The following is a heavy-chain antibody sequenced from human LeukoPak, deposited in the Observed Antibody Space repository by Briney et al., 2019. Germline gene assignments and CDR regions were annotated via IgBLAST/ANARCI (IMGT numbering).Heavy chain of an antibody. V-gene: IGHV1-2*02. J-gene: IGHJ5*02. CDR3: TLAAADGNHWFDP. D-gene: IGHD6-13*01. CDR1: GYTFTGYY. CDR2: INPNSGGT. Sequence: ASVKVSCKASGYTFTGYYMHWVRQAPGQGLEWMGWINPNSGGTNYAQKFQGRVTMTRDTSISTAYMELSSLRSEDTAVYYCTLAAADGNHWFDPWGQGTLVTVSS.